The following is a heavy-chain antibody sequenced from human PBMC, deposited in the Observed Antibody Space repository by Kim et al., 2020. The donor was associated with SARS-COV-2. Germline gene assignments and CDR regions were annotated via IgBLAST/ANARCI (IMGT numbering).Heavy chain of an antibody. V-gene: IGHV4-31*03. CDR1: GGSISSGGYY. D-gene: IGHD4-17*01. CDR3: ARAMLDDYGDYSDWFDP. J-gene: IGHJ5*02. Sequence: SETLSLTCTVSGGSISSGGYYWSWIRQHPGKGLEWIGYIYYSGSTYYNPSLKSRVTISVDTSKNQFSLKLSSVTAADTAVYYCARAMLDDYGDYSDWFDPWGQGTLVTVSS. CDR2: IYYSGST.